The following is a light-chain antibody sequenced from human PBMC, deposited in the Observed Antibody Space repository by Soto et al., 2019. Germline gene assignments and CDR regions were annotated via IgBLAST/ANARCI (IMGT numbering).Light chain of an antibody. Sequence: QSVLTQPPSVSAAPGQKVTISCSGSSSNIADNYVSWYQQFPGTAPKLLIYDTNKRPSGILDRFSGSKSGPSATLAITVLQTGDEATYYCATWDSSLGGWVLGGGTKRPVL. CDR2: DTN. V-gene: IGLV1-51*01. CDR3: ATWDSSLGGWV. CDR1: SSNIADNY. J-gene: IGLJ3*02.